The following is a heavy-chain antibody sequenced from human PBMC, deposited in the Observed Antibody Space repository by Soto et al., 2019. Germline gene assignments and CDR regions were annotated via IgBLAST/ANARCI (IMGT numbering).Heavy chain of an antibody. D-gene: IGHD5-12*01. CDR2: ISISKGKT. J-gene: IGHJ6*02. CDR1: GYTFRNYD. Sequence: QVQLVQSGAEVKRPGASVKVSCKASGYTFRNYDVAWVRRAPGHGLEWMGWISISKGKTYYQESLQGRVTMTMDTGTTTAYMEVRSLRSDDTDVYYCARKGYIGNFGLDVCGQGTTVTVSS. V-gene: IGHV1-18*01. CDR3: ARKGYIGNFGLDV.